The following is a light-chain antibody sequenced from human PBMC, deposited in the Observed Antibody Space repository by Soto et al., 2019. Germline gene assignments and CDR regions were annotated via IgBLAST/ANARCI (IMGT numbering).Light chain of an antibody. CDR2: WAS. CDR1: QSLLYSSNNKTY. Sequence: DIVMTQSPDSLTVSLGERATINCKSSQSLLYSSNNKTYLAWYQRRPGQSPKMLIFWASARESGVPDRFAGSGSETDFTLTISSLQAEDAAVYYWQQYYSDFFTFGQGTRLEIK. V-gene: IGKV4-1*01. J-gene: IGKJ2*01. CDR3: QQYYSDFFT.